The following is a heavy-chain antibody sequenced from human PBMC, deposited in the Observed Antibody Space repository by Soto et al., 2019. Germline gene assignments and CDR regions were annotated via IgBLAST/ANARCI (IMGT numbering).Heavy chain of an antibody. CDR3: ARFNGGTTAFDI. CDR2: ISSNGGST. CDR1: GFTFSSYA. Sequence: GGSLRLSCAASGFTFSSYAMHWVRQAPGKGLEYVSAISSNGGSTYYANSVKGRFTISRDNSKNTLYLQMGRLRAEDMAVYYCARFNGGTTAFDIWGQGTMVTVSS. J-gene: IGHJ3*02. V-gene: IGHV3-64*01. D-gene: IGHD4-17*01.